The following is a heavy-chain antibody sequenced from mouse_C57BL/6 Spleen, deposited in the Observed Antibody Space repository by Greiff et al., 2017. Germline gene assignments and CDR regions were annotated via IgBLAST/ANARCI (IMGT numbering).Heavy chain of an antibody. Sequence: VQLQQSGAELVKPGASVKISCKASGYAFSSYWMNWVKQRPGKGLEWIGQIYPGDGDTNYNGKFKGKATLTADTSSSTAYMQLSSLTSEDSAFYFCARSGGNPWYFDVWGTGTTVTVSS. CDR3: ARSGGNPWYFDV. V-gene: IGHV1-80*01. CDR1: GYAFSSYW. CDR2: IYPGDGDT. J-gene: IGHJ1*03. D-gene: IGHD2-1*01.